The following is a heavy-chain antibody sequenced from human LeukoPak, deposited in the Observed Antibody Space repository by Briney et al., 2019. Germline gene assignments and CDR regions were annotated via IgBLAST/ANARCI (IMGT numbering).Heavy chain of an antibody. V-gene: IGHV1-2*02. CDR1: GYTFTGYY. J-gene: IGHJ4*02. CDR3: ARVKGYYYDTSGYYPGYYIDY. D-gene: IGHD3-22*01. CDR2: INPNSGGT. Sequence: ASVKVSCKASGYTFTGYYMHWVRQAPGQGLEWMGWINPNSGGTNYAQKFQGRVTMTRDTSISTAYMELSRLRSDDTAVYYCARVKGYYYDTSGYYPGYYIDYWGQGTLVTVSS.